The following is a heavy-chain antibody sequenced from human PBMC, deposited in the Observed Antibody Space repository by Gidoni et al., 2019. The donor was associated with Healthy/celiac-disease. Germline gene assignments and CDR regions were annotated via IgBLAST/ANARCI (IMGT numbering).Heavy chain of an antibody. CDR2: IWYDGSNN. V-gene: IGHV3-33*01. CDR1: GFPFRSYG. J-gene: IGHJ4*02. Sequence: QVQLVASGGGVVQPGRSLSPSCAASGFPFRSYGMHWGRQAPGKGLEWVAVIWYDGSNNYYEDSVKGRLTISRDNSKNTLYLQMNSMRAEDTAVYYCARESSSSFLDFDYWGQGTLVTVSS. CDR3: ARESSSSFLDFDY. D-gene: IGHD6-13*01.